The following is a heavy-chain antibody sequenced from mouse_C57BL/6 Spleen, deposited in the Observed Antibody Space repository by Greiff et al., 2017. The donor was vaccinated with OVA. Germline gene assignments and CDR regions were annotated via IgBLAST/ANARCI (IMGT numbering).Heavy chain of an antibody. D-gene: IGHD2-4*01. V-gene: IGHV1-55*01. Sequence: QVQLQQPGAELVKPGASVKMSCKASGYTFTSYWITWVKQRPGQGLEWIGDIYPGSGSTNYNAKFKSKATLTVDTSSSTAYLQLSSLTSEDSAVYYCARTGIDYRFDYWAKAPLSQSPQ. CDR2: IYPGSGST. CDR1: GYTFTSYW. CDR3: ARTGIDYRFDY. J-gene: IGHJ2*01.